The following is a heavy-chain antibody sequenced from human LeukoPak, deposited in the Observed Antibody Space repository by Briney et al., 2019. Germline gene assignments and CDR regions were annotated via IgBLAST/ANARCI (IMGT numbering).Heavy chain of an antibody. CDR2: ISSSSSYI. CDR3: ARDPQYSSSWYVGYGMDV. J-gene: IGHJ6*02. Sequence: GGSLRLSCAASGFTFSSYSMNWVRQAPGKGLEWVSSISSSSSYIYYADSVKGRFTISGDNAKNSLYLQMNSLRAEDTAVYYCARDPQYSSSWYVGYGMDVWGQGTTVTVSS. V-gene: IGHV3-21*01. CDR1: GFTFSSYS. D-gene: IGHD6-13*01.